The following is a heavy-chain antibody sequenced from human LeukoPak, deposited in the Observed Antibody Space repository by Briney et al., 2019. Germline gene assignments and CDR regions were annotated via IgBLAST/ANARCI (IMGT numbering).Heavy chain of an antibody. Sequence: SETLSLTCTVSGGSVSDYYWSWIRQSPGKGLEWIGYIYYTGSTSYNPSLRSRVTMSADTSKNQFSLKLSSVTAADTAVYYCARVSSVGATTVAFDIWGQGTMVTVSS. CDR2: IYYTGST. D-gene: IGHD1-26*01. CDR1: GGSVSDYY. CDR3: ARVSSVGATTVAFDI. J-gene: IGHJ3*02. V-gene: IGHV4-59*02.